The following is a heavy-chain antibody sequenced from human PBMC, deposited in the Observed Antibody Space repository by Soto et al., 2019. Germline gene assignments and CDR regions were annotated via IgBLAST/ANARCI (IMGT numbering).Heavy chain of an antibody. Sequence: SVKVSCKASGGTFSSYTISWVRQAPGQGLEWMGRIIPILGIANYAQKFQGRVTITADKSTSTAYMELSSLRSEDTAVYYCASSITIFGVVNGLDVWGKGTTVTVSS. D-gene: IGHD3-3*01. V-gene: IGHV1-69*02. CDR3: ASSITIFGVVNGLDV. J-gene: IGHJ6*04. CDR2: IIPILGIA. CDR1: GGTFSSYT.